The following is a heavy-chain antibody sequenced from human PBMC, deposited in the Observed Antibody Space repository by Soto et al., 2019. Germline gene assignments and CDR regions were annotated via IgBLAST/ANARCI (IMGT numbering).Heavy chain of an antibody. V-gene: IGHV4-39*01. CDR3: ASRRRGVIILDY. J-gene: IGHJ4*02. CDR1: GGSISSSSYY. Sequence: SETLSLTCTVSGGSISSSSYYWGWIRQPPGKGLEWIGRIYYSGSTYYNPSLKSRVTISVDTSKNQFSLKLSSVTAADTAVYYCASRRRGVIILDYWGQGTLVTVSS. D-gene: IGHD3-10*01. CDR2: IYYSGST.